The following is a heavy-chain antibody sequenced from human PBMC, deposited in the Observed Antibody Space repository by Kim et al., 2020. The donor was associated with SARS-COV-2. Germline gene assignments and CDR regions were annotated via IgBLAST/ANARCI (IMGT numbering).Heavy chain of an antibody. V-gene: IGHV3-21*01. Sequence: IYNADSMKGRFTISRDNTKNSLYLQMNSLRAEDTAVYYCARDILNDAFDIWGQGTMVTVSS. J-gene: IGHJ3*02. CDR3: ARDILNDAFDI. D-gene: IGHD2-8*01. CDR2: I.